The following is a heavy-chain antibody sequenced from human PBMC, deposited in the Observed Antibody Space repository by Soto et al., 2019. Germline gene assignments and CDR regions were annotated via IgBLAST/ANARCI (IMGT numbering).Heavy chain of an antibody. D-gene: IGHD3-10*01. CDR2: IYSGGYT. Sequence: EVQLVESGGGLIQPGGSLRLSCAVSGFTVSNNYMSWVRQAPGKGLEGVSVIYSGGYTAYGDSVKGRFTISRDNSKNNLCLQKITLGGDGGAGYYGVALRGGGGYRGQGTLVTVSS. CDR1: GFTVSNNY. J-gene: IGHJ4*02. V-gene: IGHV3-53*01. CDR3: VALRGGGGY.